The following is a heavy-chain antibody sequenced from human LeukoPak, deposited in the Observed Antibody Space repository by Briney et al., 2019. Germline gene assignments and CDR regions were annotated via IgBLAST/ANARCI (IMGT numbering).Heavy chain of an antibody. V-gene: IGHV3-7*01. CDR3: ARLFGGVTTFDY. CDR2: IHPDSLPN. Sequence: GESLSLSCAGSSFAFSSYWMSWVRQRPGEGLQWVASIHPDSLPNHYAASVNGRFTISRDNAKNSVFLQMNSLRAEDTAVYYCARLFGGVTTFDYWGQGTLVSVSP. CDR1: SFAFSSYW. J-gene: IGHJ4*02. D-gene: IGHD4-17*01.